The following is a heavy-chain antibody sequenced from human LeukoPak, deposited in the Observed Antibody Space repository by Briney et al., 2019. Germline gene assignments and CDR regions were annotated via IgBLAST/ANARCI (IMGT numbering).Heavy chain of an antibody. D-gene: IGHD3-10*01. V-gene: IGHV3-23*01. CDR2: ISGSGGST. CDR1: GFTFSSYA. CDR3: AKGSGLYGSGDYFDY. Sequence: PGGSLRLSCAASGFTFSSYAMSWVRQAPGKRLEWVSAISGSGGSTYYADSVKGRFTISRDNSKNTLYLQMNSLRAEDTAVYYCAKGSGLYGSGDYFDYWGQGTLVTVSS. J-gene: IGHJ4*02.